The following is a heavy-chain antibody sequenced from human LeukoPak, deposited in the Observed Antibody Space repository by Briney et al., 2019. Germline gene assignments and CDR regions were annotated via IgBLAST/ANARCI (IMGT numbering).Heavy chain of an antibody. V-gene: IGHV3-23*01. CDR3: AKETYSSGWYPYLDY. J-gene: IGHJ4*02. Sequence: GGSLRLSCVASGFTFSSYAMSWVRQAPGKGLEWVSGISGGGGSTYYADSVKGRFTISRDNSKNTLFLQMNSLRAEDTAVYYCAKETYSSGWYPYLDYWGQGTLVTVSS. CDR1: GFTFSSYA. D-gene: IGHD6-19*01. CDR2: ISGGGGST.